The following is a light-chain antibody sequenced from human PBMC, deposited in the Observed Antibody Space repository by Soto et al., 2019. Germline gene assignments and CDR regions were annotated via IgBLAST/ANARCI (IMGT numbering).Light chain of an antibody. Sequence: QSALTQPASVSGSPGQSITISCTGSDVGAYRYVSWYKQHPGKAPRLMIYDVSNRPSGVSDRFSGSKSGNTASLTISGLQPEDEAYFFCSSYTGGNARVVFGGGTKLTVL. CDR2: DVS. CDR3: SSYTGGNARVV. V-gene: IGLV2-14*01. CDR1: SDVGAYRY. J-gene: IGLJ2*01.